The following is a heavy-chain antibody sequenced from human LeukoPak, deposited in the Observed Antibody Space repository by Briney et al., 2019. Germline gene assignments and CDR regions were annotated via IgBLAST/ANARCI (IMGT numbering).Heavy chain of an antibody. D-gene: IGHD4-17*01. CDR3: ARDGGDYAIYGFDY. CDR1: GGSISSSSYY. Sequence: SETLSLTCTVSGGSISSSSYYWGWIRQPPGKGLEWIGSIYYSGSTYYNPSLKSRVTISVDTSKNQFFLKLSSVTAADTAVYYCARDGGDYAIYGFDYWGQGTLVTVSS. CDR2: IYYSGST. V-gene: IGHV4-39*07. J-gene: IGHJ4*02.